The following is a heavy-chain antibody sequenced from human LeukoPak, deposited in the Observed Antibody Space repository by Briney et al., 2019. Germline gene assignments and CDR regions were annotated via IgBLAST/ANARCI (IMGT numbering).Heavy chain of an antibody. CDR2: ISPHNGNR. CDR1: GYTFTRYG. V-gene: IGHV1-18*01. D-gene: IGHD3-10*01. J-gene: IGHJ4*02. CDR3: ARTGYGSGSDDFDF. Sequence: ASVKVSCKASGYTFTRYGVSWVRQAPGQGLEWMGWISPHNGNRDYAQTFKDRVTMTTDTSTNTVYLELRSLRPDDTAMYYCARTGYGSGSDDFDFWGQGTLVTVSS.